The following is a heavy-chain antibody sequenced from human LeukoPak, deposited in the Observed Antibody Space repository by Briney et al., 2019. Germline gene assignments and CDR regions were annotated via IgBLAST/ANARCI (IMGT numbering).Heavy chain of an antibody. CDR2: IYYSGST. V-gene: IGHV4-31*03. D-gene: IGHD3-16*01. CDR3: ARGGRWLQSRYFDY. J-gene: IGHJ4*02. Sequence: SETLSLTCTVSGGSISSGGYYWSWIRQHPGKGLEWIGYIYYSGSTYYNPSLKSRVTISVDTSKNQFSLKLSSVTAADTAVYYCARGGRWLQSRYFDYWSQGTLVTVSS. CDR1: GGSISSGGYY.